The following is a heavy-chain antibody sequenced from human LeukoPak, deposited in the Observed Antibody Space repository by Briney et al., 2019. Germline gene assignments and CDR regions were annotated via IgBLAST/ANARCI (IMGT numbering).Heavy chain of an antibody. Sequence: PGGSLRLSCAVSGFTFSNYWMSWVRQAPGKGLEWVANIKFDGSEKYYVDSVKGRFTISRDNAKNSLYLQMNSLRAEDTAVYYCVRDVSRSFDFWGQGTMVTVSS. D-gene: IGHD5/OR15-5a*01. CDR1: GFTFSNYW. CDR2: IKFDGSEK. CDR3: VRDVSRSFDF. V-gene: IGHV3-7*01. J-gene: IGHJ3*01.